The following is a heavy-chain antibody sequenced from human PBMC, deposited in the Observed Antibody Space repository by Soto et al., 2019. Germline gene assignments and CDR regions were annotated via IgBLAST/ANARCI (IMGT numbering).Heavy chain of an antibody. CDR3: ARAGAATLSDY. Sequence: SEMIRLTYSVSGGSSGNFGGSWIRQPPGKGLEWIGHIYYSGSTNYNPSLKSRVTISVDTSKNQFSLKLSSVTAADTAMYYCARAGAATLSDYWGQGTLVTVSS. D-gene: IGHD2-15*01. J-gene: IGHJ4*02. V-gene: IGHV4-59*01. CDR1: GGSSGNFG. CDR2: IYYSGST.